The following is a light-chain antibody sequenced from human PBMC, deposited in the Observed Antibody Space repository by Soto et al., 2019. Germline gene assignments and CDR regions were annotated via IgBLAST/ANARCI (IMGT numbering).Light chain of an antibody. V-gene: IGLV1-40*01. CDR1: SSNIGAGYD. CDR2: GNS. CDR3: QSYDSSLSVVV. J-gene: IGLJ2*01. Sequence: QSVLTQPPSVSGAPGQRVTISCTGSSSNIGAGYDVHWYQQLPGKAPKLLIYGNSNRPSGVPYRFSGAKSGTSASLAITGLQAEDEADYYCQSYDSSLSVVVFGGGTKLTVL.